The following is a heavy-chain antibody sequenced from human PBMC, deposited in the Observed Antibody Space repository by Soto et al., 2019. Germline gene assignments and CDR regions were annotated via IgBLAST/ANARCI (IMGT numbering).Heavy chain of an antibody. CDR1: GYSFIDYY. J-gene: IGHJ5*02. Sequence: QVQLVQSGAEVKKPGASVKVSCEASGYSFIDYYIHWVRQAPGQGFEWMGRISPKSGDTNYAQKVEGRVTMTWDTSLNTAYMELSSLKSDDTAVYYCARPPGNISDWSSFDLWARGTRGTVSS. D-gene: IGHD3-9*01. V-gene: IGHV1-2*02. CDR2: ISPKSGDT. CDR3: ARPPGNISDWSSFDL.